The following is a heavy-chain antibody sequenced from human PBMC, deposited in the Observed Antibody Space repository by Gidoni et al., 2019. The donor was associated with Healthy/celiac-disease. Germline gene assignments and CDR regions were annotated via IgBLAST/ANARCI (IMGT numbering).Heavy chain of an antibody. V-gene: IGHV4-39*01. CDR3: ARPTTRIADSVGWFDP. D-gene: IGHD6-13*01. CDR2: ST. J-gene: IGHJ5*02. Sequence: STYYNPSLKSRVTISVDTSKNQFSLKLSSVTAADTAVYYCARPTTRIADSVGWFDPWGQGTLVTVSS.